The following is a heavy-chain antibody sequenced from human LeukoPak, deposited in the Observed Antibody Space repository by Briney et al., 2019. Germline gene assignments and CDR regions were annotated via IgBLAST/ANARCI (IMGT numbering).Heavy chain of an antibody. V-gene: IGHV3-30*04. Sequence: GRSLRLSCTASGFTFSSYAMHWVRQAPGKGLEWVAFIRYDGSNKYYADSVRGRFTISRDNSKNTLYLHMNSLRAEDTAVYFCAKGSKAVLFTRAHYMDVWGKGTTVTISS. D-gene: IGHD6-19*01. CDR1: GFTFSSYA. CDR3: AKGSKAVLFTRAHYMDV. CDR2: IRYDGSNK. J-gene: IGHJ6*03.